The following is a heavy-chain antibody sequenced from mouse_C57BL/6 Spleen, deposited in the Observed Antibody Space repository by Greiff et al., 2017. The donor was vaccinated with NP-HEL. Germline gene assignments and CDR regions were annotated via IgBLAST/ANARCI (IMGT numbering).Heavy chain of an antibody. CDR2: IYPRSGNT. V-gene: IGHV1-81*01. CDR3: ARPPYSNYPYYYAMDY. J-gene: IGHJ4*01. CDR1: GYTFTSYG. D-gene: IGHD2-5*01. Sequence: QVQLQQSGAELARPGASVKLSCKASGYTFTSYGISWVKQRTGQGLEWIGEIYPRSGNTYYNEKFKGKATLTADKSSSTAYMELRSLTSEDSAVYFCARPPYSNYPYYYAMDYWGQGTSVTVSS.